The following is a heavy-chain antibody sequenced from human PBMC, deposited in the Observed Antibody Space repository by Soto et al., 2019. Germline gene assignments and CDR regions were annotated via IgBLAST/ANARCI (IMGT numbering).Heavy chain of an antibody. CDR1: GFTFSDAW. CDR3: TTNLWRIAVVVGSTGYFNP. J-gene: IGHJ5*02. D-gene: IGHD2-15*01. CDR2: IKSKSDGGTT. V-gene: IGHV3-15*01. Sequence: GGSLRLSCAASGFTFSDAWMSWVRQAPGKGLDWVGRIKSKSDGGTTEYAAPVRGRFTISRDDSKNTLYLQMNSLKNEDTAVYYCTTNLWRIAVVVGSTGYFNPWGQGTPGTAPQ.